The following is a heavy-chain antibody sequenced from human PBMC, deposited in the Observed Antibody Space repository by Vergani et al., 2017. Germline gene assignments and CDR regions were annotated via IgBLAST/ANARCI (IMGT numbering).Heavy chain of an antibody. J-gene: IGHJ4*02. CDR1: GFTVSSNY. V-gene: IGHV3-66*04. CDR3: AKQYFVSGNYLFDY. Sequence: EVQLVESGGGLVQPGGSLRLSCAASGFTVSSNYMSWVRQAPGKGLEWVSVIYSGGSTYYADSVKGRFTISRDNSKNMLFLQMNNLRTEDTAIYYCAKQYFVSGNYLFDYWGKGTLVTVSS. D-gene: IGHD3-10*01. CDR2: IYSGGST.